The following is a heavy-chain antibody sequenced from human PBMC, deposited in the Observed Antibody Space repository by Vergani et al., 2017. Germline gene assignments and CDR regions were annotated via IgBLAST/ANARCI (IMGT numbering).Heavy chain of an antibody. CDR2: INHCGST. Sequence: QVQLQQWGAGLLKPSETLSLTCAVYGGSFSGYYWSWIRQPPGKGLEWIGEINHCGSTNYNPSLMSRVTISVDTSKNQFSLKLSAVTAADTAVYYCAFVRHWSYYYWGQGTLVTVSS. D-gene: IGHD1-26*01. V-gene: IGHV4-34*01. CDR1: GGSFSGYY. CDR3: AFVRHWSYYY. J-gene: IGHJ4*02.